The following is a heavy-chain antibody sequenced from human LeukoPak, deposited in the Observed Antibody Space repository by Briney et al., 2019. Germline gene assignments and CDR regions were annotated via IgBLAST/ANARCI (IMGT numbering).Heavy chain of an antibody. Sequence: GGSLRLSCAASGFTFSSYWMHWVRQAPGKGLVRVSRINSDGSSTSYADSVKGRFTISRDNAKNTLYLQMNSLRAEDTAVYYCARDKAVAGTDNWFDPWGQGTLVTVSS. CDR2: INSDGSST. D-gene: IGHD6-19*01. CDR3: ARDKAVAGTDNWFDP. CDR1: GFTFSSYW. J-gene: IGHJ5*02. V-gene: IGHV3-74*01.